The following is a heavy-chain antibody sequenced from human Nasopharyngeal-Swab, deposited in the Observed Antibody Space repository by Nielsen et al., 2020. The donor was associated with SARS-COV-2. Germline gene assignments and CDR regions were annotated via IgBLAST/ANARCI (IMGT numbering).Heavy chain of an antibody. CDR2: ISGSAGST. J-gene: IGHJ3*02. CDR3: AKLLYVWGTYRYTKIDAFDI. V-gene: IGHV3-23*01. Sequence: GESLKISCAASGFTFSSYAMSWVRQAPGKGLEWVSTISGSAGSTYYTNSVKGRFTISRDNSKNTLYLQMNSLRAEDTAVYYCAKLLYVWGTYRYTKIDAFDIWGQGTMVTVSS. D-gene: IGHD3-16*02. CDR1: GFTFSSYA.